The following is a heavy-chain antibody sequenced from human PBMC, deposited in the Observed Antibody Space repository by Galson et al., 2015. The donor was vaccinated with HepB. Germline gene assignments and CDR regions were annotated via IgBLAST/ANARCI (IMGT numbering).Heavy chain of an antibody. CDR1: GFTFSSYA. Sequence: SLRLSCAASGFTFSSYAMHWVRQAPGKGLEWVAVISYDGSTKFYADSVKGRFTISRDNSKNTLYLQMNSLRAEDTAVYYCAREMATISPLYAFDIWGQGTMVTVSS. V-gene: IGHV3-30-3*01. J-gene: IGHJ3*02. CDR3: AREMATISPLYAFDI. CDR2: ISYDGSTK. D-gene: IGHD5-24*01.